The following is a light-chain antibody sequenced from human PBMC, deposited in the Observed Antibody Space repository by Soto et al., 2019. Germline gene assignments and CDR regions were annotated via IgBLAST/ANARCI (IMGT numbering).Light chain of an antibody. J-gene: IGLJ1*01. CDR2: DVS. V-gene: IGLV2-11*01. CDR3: CSHAGSYD. Sequence: QSALTQPRSVSGSPGQSVTISCTGTSSDVGGYNYVSWYQQHPGKAPKLMIYDVSKRPSGVPDRFSGSKSGNTASLTISGLQAEDEADYYCCSHAGSYDFGTGTKLTVL. CDR1: SSDVGGYNY.